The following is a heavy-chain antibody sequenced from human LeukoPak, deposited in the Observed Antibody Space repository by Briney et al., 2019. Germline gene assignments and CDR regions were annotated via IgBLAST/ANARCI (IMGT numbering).Heavy chain of an antibody. V-gene: IGHV4-39*07. J-gene: IGHJ4*02. Sequence: SETLSLTCSVSGGFISSSSYYWGWIRQPPGKGLEWIGSIYYSGSTYYNPSLKSRVTISVDTSKNQFSQKLSSVTAADTAVYYCARLYYDSSGYLDYWGQGTLVTVSS. D-gene: IGHD3-22*01. CDR3: ARLYYDSSGYLDY. CDR1: GGFISSSSYY. CDR2: IYYSGST.